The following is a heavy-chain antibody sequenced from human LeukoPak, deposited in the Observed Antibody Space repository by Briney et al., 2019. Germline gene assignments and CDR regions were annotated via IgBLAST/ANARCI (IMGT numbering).Heavy chain of an antibody. D-gene: IGHD1-14*01. CDR2: IYYSGST. Sequence: PGGSLRLSCAASGFTFSSYWMSWVRQAPGKGLEWIGSIYYSGSTYYNPSLKSRVTISVDTSKNQFSLKLSSVTAADTAVYYCARHLTGIPPWYYFDYWGQGTLVTISS. V-gene: IGHV4-39*01. J-gene: IGHJ4*02. CDR3: ARHLTGIPPWYYFDY. CDR1: GFTFSSYW.